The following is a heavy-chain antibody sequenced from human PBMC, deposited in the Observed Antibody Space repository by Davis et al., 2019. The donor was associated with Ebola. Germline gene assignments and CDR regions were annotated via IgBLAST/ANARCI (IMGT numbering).Heavy chain of an antibody. D-gene: IGHD2-15*01. CDR3: ARGLYCSGGSCYSGLDY. V-gene: IGHV3-43*02. CDR1: GFTFDDYA. Sequence: GGSLRLSCVVSGFTFDDYAMHWVRQAPGKGLEWVSLISGDGVSTYYADSVKGRFTISRDNAKNSLYLQMNSLRAEDTAVYYCARGLYCSGGSCYSGLDYWGQGTLVTVSS. J-gene: IGHJ4*02. CDR2: ISGDGVST.